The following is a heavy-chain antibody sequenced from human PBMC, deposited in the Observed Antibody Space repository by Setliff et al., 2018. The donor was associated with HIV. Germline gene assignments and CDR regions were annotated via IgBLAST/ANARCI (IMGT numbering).Heavy chain of an antibody. D-gene: IGHD4-17*01. CDR1: GFTLSSYE. CDR2: ISSNGGST. V-gene: IGHV3-64D*09. J-gene: IGHJ6*03. CDR3: VKARVDGDYYYYYYMDV. Sequence: GSLRLSCAASGFTLSSYEMNWVRQAPGKGLEWVSYISSNGGSTYYADSVKGRFTISRDNSKNTLYLQMSSLRAEDTAVYYCVKARVDGDYYYYYYMDVWGKGTTVTVSS.